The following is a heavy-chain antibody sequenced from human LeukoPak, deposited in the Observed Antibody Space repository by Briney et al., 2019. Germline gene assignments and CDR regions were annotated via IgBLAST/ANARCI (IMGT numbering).Heavy chain of an antibody. CDR1: GYTFTSYG. CDR2: INPSGTGT. V-gene: IGHV1-46*01. CDR3: ATDHSMANTAWWFDP. J-gene: IGHJ5*02. D-gene: IGHD5-24*01. Sequence: GASVKVSCKASGYTFTSYGFSWVRQAPGQGLEWMGVINPSGTGTSYAQKFQGRITMSRDTSTSTVYMELSSLRSEDTAFYYCATDHSMANTAWWFDPWGQGTLVTVSS.